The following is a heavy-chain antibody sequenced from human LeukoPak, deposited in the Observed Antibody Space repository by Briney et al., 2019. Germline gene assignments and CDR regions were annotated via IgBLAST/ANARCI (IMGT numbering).Heavy chain of an antibody. CDR3: ARIKWNDVSFDY. CDR2: ISSVAATI. CDR1: GFTLNNYE. Sequence: GSLRLSCVASGFTLNNYEMNWVRQAPGRGLEWLSYISSVAATIYYADSVKGRFTISRDSAKNSLSLQMNSLRAEDTAVYYCARIKWNDVSFDYWGQGILVTVSS. J-gene: IGHJ4*02. V-gene: IGHV3-48*03. D-gene: IGHD1-1*01.